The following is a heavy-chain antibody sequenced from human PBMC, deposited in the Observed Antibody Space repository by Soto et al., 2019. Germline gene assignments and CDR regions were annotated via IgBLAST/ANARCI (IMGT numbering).Heavy chain of an antibody. Sequence: SEILCLTCAVSGYAIASGYSWLWIRQSPGKGLEWLGSMHHSGSTYYNPSLKSRVTISVDRSKNQLSLKMNSVSAADMDVYYCARTVVVFFSNIPDYFDYWGQGIQVTV. CDR1: GYAIASGYS. D-gene: IGHD3-22*01. V-gene: IGHV4-38-2*01. CDR3: ARTVVVFFSNIPDYFDY. CDR2: MHHSGST. J-gene: IGHJ4*02.